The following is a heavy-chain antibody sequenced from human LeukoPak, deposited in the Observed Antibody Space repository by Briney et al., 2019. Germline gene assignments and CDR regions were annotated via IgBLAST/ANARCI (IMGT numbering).Heavy chain of an antibody. D-gene: IGHD4-23*01. J-gene: IGHJ4*02. CDR2: IYYSGST. Sequence: SETLSLTCTVSGGSISSYYWSWIRQPPGKGLEWIGYIYYSGSTNYNPSLKSRVTISVDTSKSQFSLKLSSVTAADTAVYYCARVHPSVDYGGNSYFDYWGQGTLVTVSS. V-gene: IGHV4-59*01. CDR3: ARVHPSVDYGGNSYFDY. CDR1: GGSISSYY.